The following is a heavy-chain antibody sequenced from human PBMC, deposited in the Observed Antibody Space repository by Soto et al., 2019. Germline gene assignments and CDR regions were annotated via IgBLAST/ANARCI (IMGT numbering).Heavy chain of an antibody. CDR3: ARGSSGTTGWFDP. CDR2: IDWDDDK. D-gene: IGHD1-7*01. J-gene: IGHJ5*02. V-gene: IGHV2-70*01. Sequence: SGPTLVNPTQTLTLTCSFSGFSLITSGVCVSWIRQPPGKALEWLALIDWDDDKFYNPSLKTRLTTSKDTSKNQVVLTMTNMDPVDTATYYCARGSSGTTGWFDPWGQGTLVTVSS. CDR1: GFSLITSGVC.